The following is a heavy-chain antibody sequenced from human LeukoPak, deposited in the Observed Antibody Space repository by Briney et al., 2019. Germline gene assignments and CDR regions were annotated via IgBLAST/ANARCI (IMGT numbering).Heavy chain of an antibody. CDR2: ISSDGNDK. Sequence: GTSLRLSCAVSGFTFTNYAMHWVRQAPGKGMEWVAGISSDGNDKYYGGSVKGRLIISRDNFRNTVNLEMSRLRPEDSGLYYCVRDLTYGARFDYWGQGTLVTVSS. J-gene: IGHJ4*02. V-gene: IGHV3-30*04. CDR1: GFTFTNYA. D-gene: IGHD4-17*01. CDR3: VRDLTYGARFDY.